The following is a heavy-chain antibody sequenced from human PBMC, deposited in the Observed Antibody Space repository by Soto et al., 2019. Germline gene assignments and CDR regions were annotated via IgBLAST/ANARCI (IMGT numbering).Heavy chain of an antibody. CDR3: AIDESADYVWGSFLS. Sequence: QVQLVQSGADVKKPGSSVKVSCKASGGIFSNYGISWVRQAPGQGLEWMGGIMPSSDTPNYAQKFQGRVTITADESTSTAYMDLSSLRSEDTAVYYCAIDESADYVWGSFLSWGQGTPVTVSS. V-gene: IGHV1-69*01. CDR2: IMPSSDTP. J-gene: IGHJ5*02. CDR1: GGIFSNYG. D-gene: IGHD3-16*01.